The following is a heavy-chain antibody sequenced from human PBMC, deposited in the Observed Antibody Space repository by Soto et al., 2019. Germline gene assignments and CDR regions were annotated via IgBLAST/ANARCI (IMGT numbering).Heavy chain of an antibody. CDR3: ARLFAVVVYGLDV. V-gene: IGHV5-51*01. D-gene: IGHD3-3*01. J-gene: IGHJ6*02. CDR1: GYDFTIYC. Sequence: PGESLKISCKGSGYDFTIYCIGWALQMPGKGLEWMGIIYPGDSDTRYSPSFQGQVTISVDKSISTAYLQWSSLKASDTAIYYCARLFAVVVYGLDVWGQGTAVTVSS. CDR2: IYPGDSDT.